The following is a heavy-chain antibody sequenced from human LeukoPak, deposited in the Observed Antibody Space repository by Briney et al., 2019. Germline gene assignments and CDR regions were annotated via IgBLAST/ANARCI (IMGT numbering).Heavy chain of an antibody. V-gene: IGHV1-2*02. Sequence: GASVKVSCKASGYTFTGYYMHWVRQAPGQGLEWMGWINPNSGGTNYAQKFQGRVTMTRHTSISTAYMELSRLRSDDTAVYHCARDYYYGSGSYSQPDYWGQGTLVTVSS. J-gene: IGHJ4*02. CDR1: GYTFTGYY. D-gene: IGHD3-10*01. CDR2: INPNSGGT. CDR3: ARDYYYGSGSYSQPDY.